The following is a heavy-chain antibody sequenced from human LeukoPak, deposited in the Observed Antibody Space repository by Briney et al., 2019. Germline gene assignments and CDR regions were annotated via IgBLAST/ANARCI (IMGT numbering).Heavy chain of an antibody. Sequence: PGGSLRLSCAASGFTFTISAMSWVRQAQGKRLEWVSGISGSGTKTFYAESVKGRFIISRDNSKNTLYLQMNSLRVEDTAVYYCATPTPHGSDPSLYYYYMDAWGKGTTVTISS. CDR2: ISGSGTKT. CDR1: GFTFTISA. CDR3: ATPTPHGSDPSLYYYYMDA. D-gene: IGHD3-10*01. J-gene: IGHJ6*03. V-gene: IGHV3-23*01.